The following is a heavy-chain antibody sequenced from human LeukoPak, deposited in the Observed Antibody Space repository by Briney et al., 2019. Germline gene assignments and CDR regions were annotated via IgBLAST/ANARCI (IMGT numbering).Heavy chain of an antibody. V-gene: IGHV1-18*01. CDR3: ARVLYYDYVWGSCDY. CDR2: ISAYNGNT. J-gene: IGHJ4*02. CDR1: GYTFTSYG. D-gene: IGHD3-16*01. Sequence: ASVKVSCKASGYTFTSYGISWVRQAPGQGLEWMGWISAYNGNTNYAQKLQGRVTMTTDTSTSTAYMELRSLRSDDAAVYYCARVLYYDYVWGSCDYWGQGTLVTVSS.